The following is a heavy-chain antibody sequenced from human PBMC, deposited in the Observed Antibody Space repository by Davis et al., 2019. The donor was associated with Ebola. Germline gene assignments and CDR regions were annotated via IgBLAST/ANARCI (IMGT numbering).Heavy chain of an antibody. J-gene: IGHJ3*02. Sequence: SLKISCAASGFTFDDYAMHWVRQAPGTGLEWVSGISWNSGSIGYADSVKGRFTISRDNAKNSLYLQMNSLRAEDTALYYCAKGAFDIWGQGTMVTVSS. V-gene: IGHV3-9*01. CDR3: AKGAFDI. CDR2: ISWNSGSI. CDR1: GFTFDDYA.